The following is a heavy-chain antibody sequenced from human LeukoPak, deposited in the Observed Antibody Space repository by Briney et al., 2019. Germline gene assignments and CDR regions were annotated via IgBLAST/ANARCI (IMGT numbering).Heavy chain of an antibody. CDR3: AKDFRRYYDILTGYAVAPSFQH. V-gene: IGHV3-23*01. Sequence: GGSLRLSCAASGVAFSSYAMSWVREAPGKGLEWVSAISGSGGSTYYADSVKGRFTISRDNSKNTLYLQMNSLRAQNTAVYYCAKDFRRYYDILTGYAVAPSFQHWGQSTLVTVSS. D-gene: IGHD3-9*01. J-gene: IGHJ1*01. CDR1: GVAFSSYA. CDR2: ISGSGGST.